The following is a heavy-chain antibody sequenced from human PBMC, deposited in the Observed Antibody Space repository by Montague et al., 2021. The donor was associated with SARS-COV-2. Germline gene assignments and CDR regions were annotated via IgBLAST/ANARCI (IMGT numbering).Heavy chain of an antibody. CDR3: ARDLRRITIFGGVLNYYYGMDV. J-gene: IGHJ6*02. V-gene: IGHV3-48*03. CDR1: GFTFSGYE. CDR2: ISSSGSTV. Sequence: SLRLSCAASGFTFSGYEMNWVRQAPGKGLEWVSYISSSGSTVYYADSVKGRFTISRDNAKNTLYLQMNSLRAEDTAVYYCARDLRRITIFGGVLNYYYGMDVWGQGTTVTVSS. D-gene: IGHD3-3*01.